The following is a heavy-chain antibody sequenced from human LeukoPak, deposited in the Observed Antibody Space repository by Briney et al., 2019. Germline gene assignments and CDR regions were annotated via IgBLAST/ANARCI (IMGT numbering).Heavy chain of an antibody. Sequence: SETLSLTCTVSGDSISSSNTYWGWIRQPPGKGLEWIGYIYYSGSTNYNPSLKSRVTISVDTSKNQFSLKLSSVTAADTAVYYCARVIRVRGVIITFNYYYYMDVWGKGTTVTISS. CDR3: ARVIRVRGVIITFNYYYYMDV. CDR1: GDSISSSNTY. CDR2: IYYSGST. J-gene: IGHJ6*03. V-gene: IGHV4-61*05. D-gene: IGHD3-10*01.